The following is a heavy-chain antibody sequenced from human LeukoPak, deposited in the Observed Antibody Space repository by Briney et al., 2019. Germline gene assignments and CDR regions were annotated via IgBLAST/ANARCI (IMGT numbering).Heavy chain of an antibody. J-gene: IGHJ4*02. V-gene: IGHV1-46*01. CDR3: ASQINWNTTFDH. CDR1: GYTFTNYY. D-gene: IGHD1/OR15-1a*01. Sequence: ASVKVSCKASGYTFTNYYIHWVRQAPGQGLECMGRINPSGTSTTYAQKFQGRVTMTRDTSTSTVYMELTSLRSEDTAVYYCASQINWNTTFDHWGQGTLVTVSS. CDR2: INPSGTST.